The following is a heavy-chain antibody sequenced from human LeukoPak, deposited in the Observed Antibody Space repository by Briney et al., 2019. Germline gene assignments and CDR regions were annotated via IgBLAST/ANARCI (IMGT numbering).Heavy chain of an antibody. V-gene: IGHV3-23*01. CDR1: GFSFSSYA. CDR2: ISGSGGST. Sequence: GGSLRLSCAASGFSFSSYAMSWVRQAPGKGLEWVSAISGSGGSTYYADSVKGRFTISRDNSKNTLYLQMNSLRAEDTAVYYCAKLYSSGWSGSYWYFDLWGRGTLVTVSS. CDR3: AKLYSSGWSGSYWYFDL. J-gene: IGHJ2*01. D-gene: IGHD6-19*01.